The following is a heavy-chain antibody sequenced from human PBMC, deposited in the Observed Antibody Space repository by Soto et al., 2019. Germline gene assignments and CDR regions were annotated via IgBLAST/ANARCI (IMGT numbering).Heavy chain of an antibody. CDR1: GFTFSSYA. V-gene: IGHV3-23*01. CDR3: AKHLARLVEMATIWSGGYYYYYYGMDV. J-gene: IGHJ6*02. Sequence: GGSLRLSCAASGFTFSSYAMSWVRQAPGKGLEWVSAISGSGGSTYYADSVKGRFTISRDNSKNTLYLQMNSLRAEDTAVYYCAKHLARLVEMATIWSGGYYYYYYGMDVWGQGTTVTVSS. CDR2: ISGSGGST. D-gene: IGHD5-12*01.